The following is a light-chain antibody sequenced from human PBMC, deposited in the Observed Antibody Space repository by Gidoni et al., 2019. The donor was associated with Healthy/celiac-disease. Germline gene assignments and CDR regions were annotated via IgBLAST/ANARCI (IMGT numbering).Light chain of an antibody. Sequence: DIQMTQSPSSLSASVGDRVTITCRARQSISSYLNWYQQKPGKAPKLLLYAASSLQSGVPSRFSGSGSGTDFTLTLSSLQPEAFATYYCQQSYSTPLFTFGPGTKVEIK. CDR2: AAS. CDR1: QSISSY. CDR3: QQSYSTPLFT. J-gene: IGKJ3*01. V-gene: IGKV1-39*01.